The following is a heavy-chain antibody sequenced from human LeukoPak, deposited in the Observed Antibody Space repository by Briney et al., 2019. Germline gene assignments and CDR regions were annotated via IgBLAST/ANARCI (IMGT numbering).Heavy chain of an antibody. CDR2: ISYDGSNK. V-gene: IGHV3-30*18. J-gene: IGHJ6*02. CDR3: AKGIKNIAVAGLYYYYYGMDV. D-gene: IGHD6-19*01. Sequence: GGSLRLSCAASGFTFDDYGMHWVRQAPGKGLEWVAVISYDGSNKYYADSVKGRFTISRDNSKNALYLQMNSLRAEDTAVYYCAKGIKNIAVAGLYYYYYGMDVWGQGATVTVSS. CDR1: GFTFDDYG.